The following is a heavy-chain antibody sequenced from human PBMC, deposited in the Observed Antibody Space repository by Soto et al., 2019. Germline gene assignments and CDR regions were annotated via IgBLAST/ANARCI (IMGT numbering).Heavy chain of an antibody. Sequence: PGECLKISCKGSGYSFTSYWIGWVRQIPGKGLEWMGIIYPGDSDTRYSPSFQGQVTISADKSISTAYLQWSSLKASDTAMYYCARQVGRCSGGSCYSAPWGQGTLVTVSS. CDR2: IYPGDSDT. CDR3: ARQVGRCSGGSCYSAP. CDR1: GYSFTSYW. D-gene: IGHD2-15*01. V-gene: IGHV5-51*01. J-gene: IGHJ5*02.